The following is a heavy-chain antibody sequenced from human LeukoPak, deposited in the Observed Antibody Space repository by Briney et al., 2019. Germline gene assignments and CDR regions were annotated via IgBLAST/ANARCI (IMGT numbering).Heavy chain of an antibody. CDR3: AKGKTFVPFDY. V-gene: IGHV3-21*04. CDR1: GFTFSSYS. Sequence: PGGSLRLSCAASGFTFSSYSMNWVRQAPGKGLEWVSSISSSSSYIYYADSVKGRFTISRDNSKNTLYLQMNSLRAEDTAVYYCAKGKTFVPFDYWGQGTLVTVSS. J-gene: IGHJ4*02. CDR2: ISSSSSYI.